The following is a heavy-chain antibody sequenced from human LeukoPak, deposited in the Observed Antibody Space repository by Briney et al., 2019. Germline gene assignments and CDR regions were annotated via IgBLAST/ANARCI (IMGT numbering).Heavy chain of an antibody. CDR1: GDGVSSNSAA. CDR3: ARATYSYAYY. J-gene: IGHJ4*02. D-gene: IGHD5-18*01. CDR2: TYYRSKWYN. V-gene: IGHV6-1*01. Sequence: SQTLSLNCAISGDGVSSNSAAWNWIRQSPPRGLEWLGRTYYRSKWYNDYAVSVKSRITINPDTSKNQFSLQLNSVTPEDTAVYYCARATYSYAYYWGQGTLVTVSS.